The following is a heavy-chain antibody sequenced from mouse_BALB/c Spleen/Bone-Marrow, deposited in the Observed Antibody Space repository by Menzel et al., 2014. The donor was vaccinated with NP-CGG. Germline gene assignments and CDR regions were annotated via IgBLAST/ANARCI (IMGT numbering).Heavy chain of an antibody. V-gene: IGHV7-3*02. CDR3: ARGYYDDY. D-gene: IGHD2-4*01. Sequence: EVKLVESGGGLVQPGGSLRLSCATSGFTFTDYFMTWVRQPPGKALEWLGFIRNKANGYTTEYSASVKGRFTISRNNCQSILYLQMNTLRAEDSATYYCARGYYDDYWGQGTTLTVSS. CDR2: IRNKANGYTT. CDR1: GFTFTDYF. J-gene: IGHJ2*01.